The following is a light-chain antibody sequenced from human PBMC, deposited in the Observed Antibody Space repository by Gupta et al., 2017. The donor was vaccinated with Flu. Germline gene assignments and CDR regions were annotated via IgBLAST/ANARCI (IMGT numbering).Light chain of an antibody. Sequence: QSALTQPRSVSGSPGPSVTISCTGTSSDVGGYNFVSWYQQHPGKAPQLMIYDVTKRPSGVPDRFSGSKSGNTASLTISGLQAEDEADYYCCSYAGTYTWVFGGGTELTVL. CDR1: SSDVGGYNF. CDR3: CSYAGTYTWV. CDR2: DVT. J-gene: IGLJ3*02. V-gene: IGLV2-11*01.